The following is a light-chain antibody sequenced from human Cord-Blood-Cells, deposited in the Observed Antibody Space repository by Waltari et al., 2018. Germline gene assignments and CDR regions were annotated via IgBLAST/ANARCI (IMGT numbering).Light chain of an antibody. V-gene: IGLV2-23*02. J-gene: IGLJ3*02. Sequence: QSALTQPASVSGSPGQSITISCTGTSSDVGSYNLVSWYQQHPGKAPKLMIYEVSKRPSGVSNRCSGSKSGNTASLTISGLQAEDEADYYCCSYAGSSTFGVFGGGTKLTVL. CDR2: EVS. CDR1: SSDVGSYNL. CDR3: CSYAGSSTFGV.